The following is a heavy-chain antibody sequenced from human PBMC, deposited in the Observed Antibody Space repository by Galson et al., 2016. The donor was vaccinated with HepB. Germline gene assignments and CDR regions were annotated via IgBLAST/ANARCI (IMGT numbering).Heavy chain of an antibody. CDR3: ANLRGGYSGPRYYDYYNGMDV. Sequence: SLRLSCAASGFAFSSYAISWVRQAPGKGLEWVSAISDSGRTTYYTDSVKGRFTISRDNSRNTLHLQMNSLTAKDTAIYYCANLRGGYSGPRYYDYYNGMDVWGQGTTVTVSS. D-gene: IGHD5-12*01. J-gene: IGHJ6*02. CDR2: ISDSGRTT. V-gene: IGHV3-23*01. CDR1: GFAFSSYA.